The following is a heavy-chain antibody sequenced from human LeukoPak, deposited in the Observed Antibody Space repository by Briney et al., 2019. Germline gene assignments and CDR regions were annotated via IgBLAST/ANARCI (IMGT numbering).Heavy chain of an antibody. J-gene: IGHJ4*02. CDR3: ARAEYSSGWYNGD. CDR1: GGSISSYY. Sequence: SETLSLTCTVSGGSISSYYWSWIRQPPGKGLEWIGYIYYSGSTNYNPSLRSRVTISVDTSKNQFSLKLSPVTAADTAVYYCARAEYSSGWYNGDWGQGTLVTVSS. CDR2: IYYSGST. D-gene: IGHD6-19*01. V-gene: IGHV4-59*08.